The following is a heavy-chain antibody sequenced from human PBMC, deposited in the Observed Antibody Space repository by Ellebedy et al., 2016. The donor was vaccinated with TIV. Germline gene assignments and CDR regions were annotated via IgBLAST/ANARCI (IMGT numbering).Heavy chain of an antibody. J-gene: IGHJ4*02. CDR2: INPYGTDK. CDR1: GFTFSNFY. Sequence: GESLKISCAASGFTFSNFYMSWVRQAPGKGLEWVANINPYGTDKYYLESVKGRFTISRDNGKNSLYLQMNSLRAGDTAVYYSGSGIGPASHFDYWGQGTLVSVSS. CDR3: GSGIGPASHFDY. V-gene: IGHV3-7*01. D-gene: IGHD1-26*01.